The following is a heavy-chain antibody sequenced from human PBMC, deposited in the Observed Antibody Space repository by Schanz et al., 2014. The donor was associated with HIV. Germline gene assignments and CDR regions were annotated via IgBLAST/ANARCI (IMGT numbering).Heavy chain of an antibody. D-gene: IGHD1-26*01. CDR2: ITPLLGTT. Sequence: QVELVQSGPEVQKPGSSVKVSCKASGGHFASFGVSWVRQAPGQRLEWMGGITPLLGTTHYAQKFRGRVTITADRSTTAYMQLNSLKSDDTAVYYCARVLGMAAANTYWWYFDLWGRGTLVTVSS. V-gene: IGHV1-69*06. CDR3: ARVLGMAAANTYWWYFDL. CDR1: GGHFASFG. J-gene: IGHJ2*01.